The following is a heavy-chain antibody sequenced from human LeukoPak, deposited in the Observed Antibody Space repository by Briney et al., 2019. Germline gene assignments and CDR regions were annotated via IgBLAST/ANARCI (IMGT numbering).Heavy chain of an antibody. Sequence: GASVKVSCKASGYTFIAYYMHWVRQAPGQGLEWMGWINPNSGGTNYAQKFQGRVTMTRDTSISTAYMELSRLRSDDTAVYYCAREGTYYYDSSGSRDYWGQGTLVTVSS. CDR1: GYTFIAYY. V-gene: IGHV1-2*02. CDR2: INPNSGGT. CDR3: AREGTYYYDSSGSRDY. D-gene: IGHD3-22*01. J-gene: IGHJ4*02.